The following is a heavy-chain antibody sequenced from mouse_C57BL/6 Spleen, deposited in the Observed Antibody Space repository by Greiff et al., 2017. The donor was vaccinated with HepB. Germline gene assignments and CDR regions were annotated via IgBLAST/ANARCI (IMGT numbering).Heavy chain of an antibody. CDR2: IYPGNSDT. CDR1: GYTFTSYW. J-gene: IGHJ1*03. D-gene: IGHD1-1*01. V-gene: IGHV1-5*01. CDR3: TRRITTVRYFDV. Sequence: EVQLQQSGTVLARPGASVKMSCKTSGYTFTSYWMHWVKQRPGQGLEWIGAIYPGNSDTSYNQKFKGKAKLTAVTSASTAYMELSSLTNEDSAVYYCTRRITTVRYFDVWGTGTTVTVSS.